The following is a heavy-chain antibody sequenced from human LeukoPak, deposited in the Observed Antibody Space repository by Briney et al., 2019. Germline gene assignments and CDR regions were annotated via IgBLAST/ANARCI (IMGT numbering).Heavy chain of an antibody. D-gene: IGHD3-22*01. CDR1: GFTFNSYG. V-gene: IGHV3-30*02. CDR2: IRYDGSNK. CDR3: ARDPGDYYDSSGYYYPY. Sequence: GGSLRLSCAASGFTFNSYGMHWVRQAPGKGLEWVAFIRYDGSNKYYADSVKGRFAISRDNSKNTLYLQMNSLRPEDTAVYYCARDPGDYYDSSGYYYPYWGQGTLVTVSS. J-gene: IGHJ4*02.